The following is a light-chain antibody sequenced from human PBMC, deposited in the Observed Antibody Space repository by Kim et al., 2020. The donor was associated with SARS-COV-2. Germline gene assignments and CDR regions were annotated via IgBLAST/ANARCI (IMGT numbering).Light chain of an antibody. J-gene: IGLJ3*02. CDR1: SLRSYY. CDR3: NSRDSSGNQWV. V-gene: IGLV3-19*01. CDR2: GKN. Sequence: SSELTQDPAVSVALGQTVRITCQGDSLRSYYASWYQQKRGQAPVLVIYGKNNRTSGIPDRFSGSSSGNTASLTITGAQAEDEADYYCNSRDSSGNQWVFG.